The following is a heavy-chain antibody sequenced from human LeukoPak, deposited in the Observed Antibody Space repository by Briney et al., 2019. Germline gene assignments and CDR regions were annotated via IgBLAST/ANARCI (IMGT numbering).Heavy chain of an antibody. Sequence: GGSLRLSCAASGFTFSSYSMNWVRQAPGKGLEWVSSISSSSSYIYYADSVKGRFTISRDNAKNSLYLQMNSLRAEDTAVYYCAKDRVGDYYMDVWGKGTTVTVSS. V-gene: IGHV3-21*01. D-gene: IGHD2-15*01. J-gene: IGHJ6*03. CDR2: ISSSSSYI. CDR3: AKDRVGDYYMDV. CDR1: GFTFSSYS.